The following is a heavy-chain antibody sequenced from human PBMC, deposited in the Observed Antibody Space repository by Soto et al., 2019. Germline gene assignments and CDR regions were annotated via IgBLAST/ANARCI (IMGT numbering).Heavy chain of an antibody. D-gene: IGHD2-21*02. CDR1: GFTFSSYA. Sequence: QVQLVESGGGVVQPGRSLRLSCAASGFTFSSYAMHWVRQAPGKGLEWVAVISYDGSNKYYADSVKGRFTISSDNSKNTLYLQMNSLRAEDTAVYYCAGDPVAYCGGDCRTFDYWGQGTLCTVSS. V-gene: IGHV3-30*01. CDR2: ISYDGSNK. J-gene: IGHJ4*02. CDR3: AGDPVAYCGGDCRTFDY.